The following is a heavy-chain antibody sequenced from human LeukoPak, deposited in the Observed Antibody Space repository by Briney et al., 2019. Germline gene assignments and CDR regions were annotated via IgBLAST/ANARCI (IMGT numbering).Heavy chain of an antibody. J-gene: IGHJ4*02. D-gene: IGHD7-27*01. V-gene: IGHV3-30*18. CDR3: AKDWGNWGYGYYFDH. Sequence: GRSLRLSCAASGFTFSTYGMHWVRQAPGKGLEWVAVASYDGSNKYYAGSVKGRFTISRDNPKNTLYLQMNSLRAEDTAVYYCAKDWGNWGYGYYFDHWGQGTLVTVSS. CDR2: ASYDGSNK. CDR1: GFTFSTYG.